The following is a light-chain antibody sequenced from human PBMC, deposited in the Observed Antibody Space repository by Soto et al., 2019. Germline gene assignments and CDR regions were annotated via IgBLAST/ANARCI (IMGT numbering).Light chain of an antibody. Sequence: DIQMTQSPSTLSASVGDRVIITCRASQNVGKYLAWYQQRPGKAPKGLISKASSLESGAPPRFSGSGSGTEFTLTISSLQPEDFGTYYCQQYYSYPWTFGRGTKVDIK. CDR3: QQYYSYPWT. CDR1: QNVGKY. V-gene: IGKV1-5*03. J-gene: IGKJ1*01. CDR2: KAS.